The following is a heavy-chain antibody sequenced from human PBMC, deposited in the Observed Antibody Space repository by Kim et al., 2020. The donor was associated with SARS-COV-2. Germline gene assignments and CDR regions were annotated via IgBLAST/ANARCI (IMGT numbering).Heavy chain of an antibody. CDR1: GFTFSSYA. V-gene: IGHV3-23*01. Sequence: GGSLRLSCAASGFTFSSYAMSWVRQAPGKGLEWVSAISGSGGSTYYADSVKGRFTIFRDNSKNTLYLQMNSLRAEDTAVYYGAKGRGYCTNGVCYKGGIDDWGQGTLVTVSS. CDR2: ISGSGGST. CDR3: AKGRGYCTNGVCYKGGIDD. D-gene: IGHD2-8*01. J-gene: IGHJ4*02.